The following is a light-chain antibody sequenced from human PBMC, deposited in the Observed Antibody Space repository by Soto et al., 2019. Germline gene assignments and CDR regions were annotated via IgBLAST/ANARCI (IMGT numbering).Light chain of an antibody. CDR3: SSFSTSTTLGI. J-gene: IGLJ2*01. Sequence: QSVLTQPASVSGSPGQSITISCTGTSSDVGGHNYVSWYQQLPGKAPKLMIYDVNSRPSGVSNRFSGSKSGNTASLTISGLQAEDEADYYCSSFSTSTTLGIFGGGTKVTVL. CDR2: DVN. V-gene: IGLV2-14*01. CDR1: SSDVGGHNY.